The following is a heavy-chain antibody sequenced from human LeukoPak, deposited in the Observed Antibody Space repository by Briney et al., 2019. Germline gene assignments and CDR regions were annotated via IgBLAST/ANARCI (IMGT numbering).Heavy chain of an antibody. J-gene: IGHJ4*02. Sequence: GGSLRLSRAASGFTFSSYEMNWVRQAPGKGLEWVSYIRSSGSTIYYADSVKGRFTISRDNAKNSLYLQMNSLRAEDTAVYYCARDPDIAAAYVAYYFDYWGQGTLVTVSS. CDR1: GFTFSSYE. CDR2: IRSSGSTI. V-gene: IGHV3-48*03. D-gene: IGHD6-13*01. CDR3: ARDPDIAAAYVAYYFDY.